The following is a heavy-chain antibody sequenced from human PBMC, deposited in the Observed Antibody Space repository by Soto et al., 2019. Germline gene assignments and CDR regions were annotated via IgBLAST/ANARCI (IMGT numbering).Heavy chain of an antibody. D-gene: IGHD3-3*01. Sequence: GGSLRLSCSASGFTFSSYAMHWVRQAPGKGLEYVSAISSNGGSTYYADSVKGRFTISRDNSKNTLYLQMSSLRAEDTAVYYCAKDLVEVELLSLCYYYYGMDVWGQGTTVTVSS. CDR3: AKDLVEVELLSLCYYYYGMDV. CDR1: GFTFSSYA. J-gene: IGHJ6*02. V-gene: IGHV3-64D*08. CDR2: ISSNGGST.